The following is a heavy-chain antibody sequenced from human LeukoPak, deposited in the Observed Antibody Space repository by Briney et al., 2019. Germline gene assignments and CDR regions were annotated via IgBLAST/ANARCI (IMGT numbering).Heavy chain of an antibody. J-gene: IGHJ4*02. CDR2: IYYSGST. CDR3: ARDPY. V-gene: IGHV4-59*12. Sequence: PSETLSLTCTVSGGSISSYYWSWIRQPPGKGLEWIGYIYYSGSTDYNPSLKSRVTISVDTSKNQFSLKLSSVTAADTAVYYCARDPYWGQGTLVTVSS. CDR1: GGSISSYY.